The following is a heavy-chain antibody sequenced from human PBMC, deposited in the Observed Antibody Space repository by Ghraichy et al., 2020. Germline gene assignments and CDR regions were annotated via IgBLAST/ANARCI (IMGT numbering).Heavy chain of an antibody. Sequence: ASVKVSCKASGYTFTSYGISWVRQAPGQGLEWMGWISDYNGNTNYAQKLHGRVTMTTDTSTSTAYMELRSLRSDDTAVYYCARVDWNGVYYYYGMDVWGQGTTVTVCS. CDR2: ISDYNGNT. D-gene: IGHD2-8*01. CDR1: GYTFTSYG. J-gene: IGHJ6*02. CDR3: ARVDWNGVYYYYGMDV. V-gene: IGHV1-18*01.